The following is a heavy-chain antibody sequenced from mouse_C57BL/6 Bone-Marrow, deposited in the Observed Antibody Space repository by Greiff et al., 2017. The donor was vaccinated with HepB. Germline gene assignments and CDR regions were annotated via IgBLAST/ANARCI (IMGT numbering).Heavy chain of an antibody. CDR2: INPGSGGT. D-gene: IGHD1-1*01. CDR3: AAVVAGDYWYFDV. V-gene: IGHV1-54*01. CDR1: GYAFTNYL. J-gene: IGHJ1*03. Sequence: QVQLKESGAELVRPGTSVKVSCKASGYAFTNYLIEWVKQRPGQGLEWIGVINPGSGGTNYNEKFKGKATLTADKSSSTAYMQLSSLTSEDSAVYFCAAVVAGDYWYFDVWGTGTTVTVSS.